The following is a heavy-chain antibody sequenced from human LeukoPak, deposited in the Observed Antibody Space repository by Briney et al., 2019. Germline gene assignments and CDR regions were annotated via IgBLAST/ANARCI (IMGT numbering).Heavy chain of an antibody. CDR2: INHSGST. D-gene: IGHD2-2*01. J-gene: IGHJ5*02. CDR3: ARARGPRIVVVPAARDWFDP. Sequence: PSETLSLTCAVYGGSFSGYYWSWIRQPPGKGLEWIGEINHSGSTNYNPSLKSRVTISVDTSKNQFSLKLSSVTAADTAVYYCARARGPRIVVVPAARDWFDPWGQGTLVTVSS. CDR1: GGSFSGYY. V-gene: IGHV4-34*01.